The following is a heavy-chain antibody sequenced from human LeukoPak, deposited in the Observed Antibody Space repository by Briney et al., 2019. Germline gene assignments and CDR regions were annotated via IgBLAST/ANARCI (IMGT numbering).Heavy chain of an antibody. J-gene: IGHJ6*02. Sequence: ASVKVSCKASGYTFTSYDISWVRQATGQGLEWMGWMNPNSGNTGYAQKFQGRVTMTRNTSISTAYMELSSLRSEDTAVYYCATYSGYDPYYYYGMDVWGQGTTVTVSS. CDR1: GYTFTSYD. D-gene: IGHD5-12*01. CDR3: ATYSGYDPYYYYGMDV. V-gene: IGHV1-8*01. CDR2: MNPNSGNT.